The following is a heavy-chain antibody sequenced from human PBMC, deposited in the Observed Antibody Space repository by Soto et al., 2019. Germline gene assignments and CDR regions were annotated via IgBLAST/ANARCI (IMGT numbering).Heavy chain of an antibody. D-gene: IGHD3-3*01. CDR3: ARDGDLRSDFWSGPLGGGWFDP. Sequence: QVQLVQSGAEVRKPGSSVKVSCKASGGTFSNSAITWVRQAPGQGLEWVGGIIPIFGSTNYAQKFQGRVTLTEDESTSTAYMEMSSLTSEDTAVYYCARDGDLRSDFWSGPLGGGWFDPWGQGTLVTVSS. CDR2: IIPIFGST. CDR1: GGTFSNSA. V-gene: IGHV1-69*12. J-gene: IGHJ5*02.